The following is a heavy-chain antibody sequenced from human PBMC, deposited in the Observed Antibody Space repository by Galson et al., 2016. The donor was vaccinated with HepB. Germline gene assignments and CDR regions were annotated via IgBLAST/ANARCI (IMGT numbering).Heavy chain of an antibody. CDR2: ISVSGDHV. V-gene: IGHV3-23*01. J-gene: IGHJ4*02. D-gene: IGHD5-24*01. CDR3: GRGSSGDVYNFGAY. Sequence: SLRLSCAASGLTLNNFVINWIRQAPGKGLEWVSGISVSGDHVYYADSVKGRLTIYRENSKNTVYLQMNSLRAEDTAVYYCGRGSSGDVYNFGAYWGQGTRVNVSS. CDR1: GLTLNNFV.